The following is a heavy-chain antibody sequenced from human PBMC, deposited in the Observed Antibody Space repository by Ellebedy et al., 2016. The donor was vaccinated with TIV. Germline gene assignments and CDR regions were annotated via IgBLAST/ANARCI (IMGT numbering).Heavy chain of an antibody. J-gene: IGHJ4*02. V-gene: IGHV3-72*01. CDR2: IKNKADSNTT. CDR1: GFSFSDWY. D-gene: IGHD3-16*01. Sequence: PGGSLRLSCAASGFSFSDWYMDWVRQAPGRGLEWVGRIKNKADSNTTHYAASVKGRFTISRDNSKNSLYLQMDSLNTEDTAVYYCARDNWGSYDYWGQGTLVTVSS. CDR3: ARDNWGSYDY.